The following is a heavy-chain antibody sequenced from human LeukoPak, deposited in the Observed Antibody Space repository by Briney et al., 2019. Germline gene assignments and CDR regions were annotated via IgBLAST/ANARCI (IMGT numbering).Heavy chain of an antibody. CDR1: GFTFSSYT. J-gene: IGHJ4*02. V-gene: IGHV3-48*01. Sequence: GGSLRLSCAASGFTFSSYTMNWVRQPPGKGLEWVSNIGTSSTTIYYADSVKGRFTVSRDNSKNTTYLQMNSLRGDDTAVYYSAKGDSNWGQGTLVTVSS. CDR3: AKGDSN. CDR2: IGTSSTTI.